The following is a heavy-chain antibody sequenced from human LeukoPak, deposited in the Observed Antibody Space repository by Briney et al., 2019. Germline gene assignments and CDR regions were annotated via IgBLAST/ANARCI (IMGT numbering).Heavy chain of an antibody. J-gene: IGHJ5*02. D-gene: IGHD4-17*01. CDR1: GYTFTGYY. CDR2: INPNSGGT. Sequence: ASVKVSCKASGYTFTGYYMHWVRQAPGQGLEWMEWINPNSGGTNYVQKFQGRVAMTRDTSISTAYMELSRLRSDDTAVYYCARDRDYGDYLNWFDPWGQGTLVTVSS. V-gene: IGHV1-2*02. CDR3: ARDRDYGDYLNWFDP.